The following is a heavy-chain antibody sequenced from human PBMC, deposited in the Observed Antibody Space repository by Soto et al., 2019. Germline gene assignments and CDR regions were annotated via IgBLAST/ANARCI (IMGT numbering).Heavy chain of an antibody. Sequence: GASVKVSCKASGYTFTGYYIHWVRQAPGQGLEWMGWIDPNSGGTNYAQKFQVWVTMTKNTLYLQMNSLRAEDTAVYYCAKGLRGELLVEVPIDPWGQGTLVTVSS. CDR1: GYTFTGYY. J-gene: IGHJ5*02. CDR2: IDPNSGGT. CDR3: AKGLRGELLVEVPIDP. V-gene: IGHV1-2*04. D-gene: IGHD1-26*01.